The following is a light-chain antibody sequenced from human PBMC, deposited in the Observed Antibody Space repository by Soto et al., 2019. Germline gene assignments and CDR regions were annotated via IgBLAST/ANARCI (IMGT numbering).Light chain of an antibody. J-gene: IGKJ5*01. CDR2: WAS. V-gene: IGKV4-1*01. CDR1: QSVLYSSNNKNY. Sequence: DIVMTQSPDSLAVSLGERATINCKSSQSVLYSSNNKNYLAWYQQKPGQPPKLPIYWASTRESGVPDRFSGSGSGIDFTLTISSLQAEDVAVYYCQQYYSTMITFGQGTRLEIK. CDR3: QQYYSTMIT.